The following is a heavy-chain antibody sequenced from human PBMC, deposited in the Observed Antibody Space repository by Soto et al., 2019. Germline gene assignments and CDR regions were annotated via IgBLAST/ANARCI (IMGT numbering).Heavy chain of an antibody. Sequence: PGGSLRLSCAASEFTFDEYAMSWVRQGPGKGLEWVSSLTWNGGSTEYADSVKGRFTISRDNAKNSLYLQMNSLRAEDTALYFCVRMANNGYYFQLRPYYFDYWGQGALVTVSS. CDR3: VRMANNGYYFQLRPYYFDY. CDR2: LTWNGGST. V-gene: IGHV3-20*04. D-gene: IGHD3-22*01. J-gene: IGHJ4*02. CDR1: EFTFDEYA.